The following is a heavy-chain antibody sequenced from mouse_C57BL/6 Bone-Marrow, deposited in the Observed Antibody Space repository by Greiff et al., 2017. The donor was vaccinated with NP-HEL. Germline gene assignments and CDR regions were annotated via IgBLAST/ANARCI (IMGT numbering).Heavy chain of an antibody. CDR3: ARERDYYYGSSPYWYFDV. CDR1: GYTFTSYW. CDR2: IDPSDSYT. J-gene: IGHJ1*03. Sequence: VQLQQPGAEPVKPGASVKLSCKASGYTFTSYWLQWVQQRPGQGLEWIGEIDPSDSYTNYTHKFKGKATLTVDTSSSTAYMQLSSLTSEDSAVYYCARERDYYYGSSPYWYFDVWGTGTTVTVSS. V-gene: IGHV1-50*01. D-gene: IGHD1-1*01.